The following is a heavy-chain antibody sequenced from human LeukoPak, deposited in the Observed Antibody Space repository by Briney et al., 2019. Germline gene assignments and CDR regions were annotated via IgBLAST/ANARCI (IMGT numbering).Heavy chain of an antibody. CDR2: IYSGGST. Sequence: PGGSLRLSCAASGFTVSSNYTSWVRQAPGKGLEWVSVIYSGGSTYYADSVKGRFTISRDNSKNTLYLQMNSLRAEDTAVYYCARVYSGYDCWFDPWGQGTLVTVSS. J-gene: IGHJ5*02. V-gene: IGHV3-53*01. CDR1: GFTVSSNY. D-gene: IGHD5-12*01. CDR3: ARVYSGYDCWFDP.